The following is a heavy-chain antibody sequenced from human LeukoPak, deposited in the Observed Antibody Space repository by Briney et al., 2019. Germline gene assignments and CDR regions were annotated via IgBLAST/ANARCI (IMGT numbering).Heavy chain of an antibody. CDR3: ARVTGYGYGYFDY. CDR2: ISGSGGNT. J-gene: IGHJ4*02. D-gene: IGHD5-18*01. Sequence: GGSLRLSCAASGFTFSSYTMSWVRQAPGKGLEWVSVISGSGGNTYYADSVKGRFTISRDNSKNTLYLQMNSLRAEDTAVYYCARVTGYGYGYFDYWGQGTLVTVSS. V-gene: IGHV3-23*01. CDR1: GFTFSSYT.